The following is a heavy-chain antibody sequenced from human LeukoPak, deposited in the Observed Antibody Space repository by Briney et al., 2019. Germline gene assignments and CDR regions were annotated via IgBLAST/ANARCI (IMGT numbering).Heavy chain of an antibody. J-gene: IGHJ4*02. V-gene: IGHV4-31*03. CDR2: IYGSGIT. CDR1: EGSISDGAYY. D-gene: IGHD2-21*02. Sequence: SQTLSLTCTISEGSISDGAYYWSWIRQLPGKGLEWIGFIYGSGITFYNPSLTTRLTISVDTSMNQFSLNLSSVTAADTAIYYCATAGRVTRSFDYWGQGILVTVSS. CDR3: ATAGRVTRSFDY.